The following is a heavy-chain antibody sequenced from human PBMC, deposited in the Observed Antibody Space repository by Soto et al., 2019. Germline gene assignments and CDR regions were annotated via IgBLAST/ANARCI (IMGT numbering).Heavy chain of an antibody. V-gene: IGHV4-59*01. D-gene: IGHD3-22*01. CDR1: GGSISSYY. CDR3: ARAPSGNYYDSSGYYTRFDY. CDR2: IYYSGST. J-gene: IGHJ4*02. Sequence: PSETLSLTCTVSGGSISSYYWSWIRQPPGKGLEWIGYIYYSGSTNYNPSLKSRVTISVDTSKNQFSLKLSSVTAADTAVYYCARAPSGNYYDSSGYYTRFDYWGQGTLVTVSS.